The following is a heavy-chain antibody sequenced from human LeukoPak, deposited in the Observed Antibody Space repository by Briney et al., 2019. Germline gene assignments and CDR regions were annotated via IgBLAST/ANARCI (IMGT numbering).Heavy chain of an antibody. J-gene: IGHJ4*02. Sequence: GASVKVSCKASGYTLTGYYMHWVRQAPGQGLEWMGWINPNSGGTNYAQKFQGRVTMTRDTSISTAYMELSRLRSDDTAVYYCARAIKRGYSYGAVDYWGQGTLVTVSS. CDR2: INPNSGGT. D-gene: IGHD5-18*01. V-gene: IGHV1-2*02. CDR1: GYTLTGYY. CDR3: ARAIKRGYSYGAVDY.